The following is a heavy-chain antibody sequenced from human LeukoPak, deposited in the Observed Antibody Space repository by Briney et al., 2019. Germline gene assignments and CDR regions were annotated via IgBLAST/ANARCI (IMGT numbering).Heavy chain of an antibody. D-gene: IGHD6-13*01. CDR2: IWYDGSNK. J-gene: IGHJ3*02. CDR3: ARPRSSSWYKSDAFDI. Sequence: GGSLRLSCAASGFTFSSYGMHWVRQAPGKGLEWVAVIWYDGSNKYYADSVKGRFTISRDNSKNTLYLQMNSLRAEDTAVYYCARPRSSSWYKSDAFDIWGQGTMVTVSS. CDR1: GFTFSSYG. V-gene: IGHV3-33*01.